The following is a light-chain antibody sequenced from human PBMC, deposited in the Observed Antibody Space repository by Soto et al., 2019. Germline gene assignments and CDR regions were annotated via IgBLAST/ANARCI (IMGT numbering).Light chain of an antibody. CDR2: SNN. V-gene: IGLV1-44*01. CDR1: SSNIGSNT. Sequence: QSVLTQPPSASGTPGQRVTISCSGSSSNIGSNTVNWYQQLPGTAPKLLIYSNNQRPSGVPDRFSGSKSGTSASLAISGLQSEDEADYYCAAWDYSLNGKVFVGGTKLTVL. J-gene: IGLJ3*02. CDR3: AAWDYSLNGKV.